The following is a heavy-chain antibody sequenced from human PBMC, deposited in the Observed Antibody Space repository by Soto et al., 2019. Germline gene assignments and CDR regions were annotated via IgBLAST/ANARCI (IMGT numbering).Heavy chain of an antibody. D-gene: IGHD3-10*01. CDR2: INAKNGNT. Sequence: GASVKVSCKASGYSFTGYSMHWVRQAPGQGLEWMGWINAKNGNTNYAQKLQGRVTMTTDTSTSTAYMELRSLKSDDTAVYYCARDMALHFDYWGQGTLVTVSS. V-gene: IGHV1-18*04. CDR1: GYSFTGYS. J-gene: IGHJ4*02. CDR3: ARDMALHFDY.